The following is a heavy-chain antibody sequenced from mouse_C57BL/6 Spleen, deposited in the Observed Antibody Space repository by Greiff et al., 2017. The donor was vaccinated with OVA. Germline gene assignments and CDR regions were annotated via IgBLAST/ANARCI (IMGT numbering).Heavy chain of an antibody. CDR2: IDPSSGYT. D-gene: IGHD1-1*01. V-gene: IGHV1-7*01. CDR3: ARYDGSSASSWFAC. CDR1: GYTFTSYW. Sequence: QVQLKESGAELAKPGASVKLSCKASGYTFTSYWMHWVKQRPGQGLEWIGYIDPSSGYTKYNQKFKDKATLTADTSSSTAYMQLSSLTYEDSAVDYGARYDGSSASSWFACWGQGTLVTVSA. J-gene: IGHJ3*01.